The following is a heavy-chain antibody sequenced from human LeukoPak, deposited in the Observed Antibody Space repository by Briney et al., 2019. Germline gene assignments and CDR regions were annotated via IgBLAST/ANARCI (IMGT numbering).Heavy chain of an antibody. CDR1: GYTFTGYY. J-gene: IGHJ6*03. D-gene: IGHD3-10*01. V-gene: IGHV1-2*02. CDR2: INPNSGGT. Sequence: ASVKVSCKASGYTFTGYYMHWVRQAPGQGLEWMGWINPNSGGTNYAQKFQGRVTMTRDTSISTAYMELSRLRSDDTAVYYCARDPEVRGVITIDYYYMDVWGKGTTVTISS. CDR3: ARDPEVRGVITIDYYYMDV.